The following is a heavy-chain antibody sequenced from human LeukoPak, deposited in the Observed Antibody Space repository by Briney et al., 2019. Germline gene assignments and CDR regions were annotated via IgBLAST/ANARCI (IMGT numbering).Heavy chain of an antibody. Sequence: SETLSLTCTVSGAFTSTYYWSWVRQPPTRGLEWIGYVFYSGSSNYNPNFTSRVTMSVDTSKSQFSLKLTSVSAADTAVYYCARIDPLGFFDQWGQGTLVTVSS. CDR1: GAFTSTYY. V-gene: IGHV4-59*13. CDR2: VFYSGSS. D-gene: IGHD6-25*01. CDR3: ARIDPLGFFDQ. J-gene: IGHJ4*02.